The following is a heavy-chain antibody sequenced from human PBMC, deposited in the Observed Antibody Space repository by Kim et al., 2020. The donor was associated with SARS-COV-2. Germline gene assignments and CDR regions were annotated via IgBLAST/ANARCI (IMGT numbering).Heavy chain of an antibody. V-gene: IGHV1-18*01. D-gene: IGHD6-19*01. CDR1: GFTFNMYG. CDR3: ATGIGSGWFFDY. CDR2: ISGYNGKT. J-gene: IGHJ4*02. Sequence: ASVKVSCKASGFTFNMYGFCWVRQAPGQGLEWMGWISGYNGKTKDAQNLQGRLTMATDTSTSTVYMELKNLRSDDTAVYYCATGIGSGWFFDYWGQGTLVTVSS.